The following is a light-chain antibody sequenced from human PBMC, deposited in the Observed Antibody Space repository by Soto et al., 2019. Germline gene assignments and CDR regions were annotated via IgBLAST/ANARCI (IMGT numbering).Light chain of an antibody. CDR1: QSVSSSY. CDR3: QQYHSSPYT. CDR2: GAS. Sequence: EIVLTQSPGTLSLSPGERATLSCRASQSVSSSYLAWYQQKPGQAPRLLIYGASSRATGIPDRFSGSGSGTDFTLTISRLEPEDFAVYSCQQYHSSPYTFGQGTKLEIK. V-gene: IGKV3-20*01. J-gene: IGKJ2*01.